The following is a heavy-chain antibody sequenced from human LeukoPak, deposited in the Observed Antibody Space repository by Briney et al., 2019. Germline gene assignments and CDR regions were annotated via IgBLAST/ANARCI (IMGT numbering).Heavy chain of an antibody. Sequence: ASVKVSCTASGYTFTSYYMHWVRQAPGQGLEWMGIINPSGGSTSYAQKFQGRVTMTRDMSTSTVYMELSSLRSEDTAVYYCARGGVLRHFDWLSRDYYYYYYMDVWGKGTTVTVSS. CDR3: ARGGVLRHFDWLSRDYYYYYYMDV. CDR1: GYTFTSYY. J-gene: IGHJ6*03. D-gene: IGHD3-9*01. V-gene: IGHV1-46*01. CDR2: INPSGGST.